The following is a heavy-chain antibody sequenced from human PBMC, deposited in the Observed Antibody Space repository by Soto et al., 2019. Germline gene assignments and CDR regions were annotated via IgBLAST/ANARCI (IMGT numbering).Heavy chain of an antibody. D-gene: IGHD2-15*01. CDR2: INPNSGGT. CDR1: GYTFTGYY. CDR3: AILSNQGGNGADY. Sequence: QVQLVQSGAEVKKPGASVKVSCKASGYTFTGYYMHWVRQAPGQGLEWMGWINPNSGGTNYAQKFQRLVTMTRDTSISTAYMELIRLRSDDTAVYYCAILSNQGGNGADYWGEGTLVAVSS. J-gene: IGHJ4*02. V-gene: IGHV1-2*04.